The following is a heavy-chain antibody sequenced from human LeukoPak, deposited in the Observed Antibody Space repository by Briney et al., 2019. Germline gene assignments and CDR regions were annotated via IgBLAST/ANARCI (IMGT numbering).Heavy chain of an antibody. V-gene: IGHV4-59*08. CDR2: ISYSGTT. J-gene: IGHJ4*02. CDR3: ARPDHSSGWYNFDY. CDR1: GGSISSYY. Sequence: PSETLSLTCTVSGGSISSYYWSWIRQPPGKGLEWIGYISYSGTTNYNPSLKSRVTISVDTSKNQFSLKVTSVTAADTAVYYCARPDHSSGWYNFDYWGQGTLVTVSS. D-gene: IGHD6-19*01.